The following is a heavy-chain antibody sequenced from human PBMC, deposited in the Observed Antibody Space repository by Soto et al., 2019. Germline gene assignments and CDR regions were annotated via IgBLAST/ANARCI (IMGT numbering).Heavy chain of an antibody. CDR2: INVGNGNT. V-gene: IGHV1-3*01. J-gene: IGHJ4*02. D-gene: IGHD3-22*01. CDR1: GYIFTTYA. Sequence: QVQLVQSGAEVKKPGASVKVSCKASGYIFTTYAMHWVRQAPGQRLEWMGWINVGNGNTKYSQKFQGRVTITRDTSASTAHMDLSSLRSEDTAVYYCAYDSSGYLDYWGQGTLVTVSS. CDR3: AYDSSGYLDY.